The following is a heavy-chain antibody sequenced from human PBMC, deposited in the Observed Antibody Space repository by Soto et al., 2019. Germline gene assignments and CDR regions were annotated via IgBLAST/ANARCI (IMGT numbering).Heavy chain of an antibody. V-gene: IGHV3-30-3*01. CDR3: ARDAAAGT. Sequence: QVQLVESGGGVVQPGRSLRLSCAASGFTFSSYAMHWVRQAPGKGLEWVAVISYDGSNKYYADSVKGRFTISRDNSKNTLYLQMNSLRAEDTAVYYCARDAAAGTWGQGTLVTVSS. CDR1: GFTFSSYA. J-gene: IGHJ4*02. CDR2: ISYDGSNK. D-gene: IGHD6-13*01.